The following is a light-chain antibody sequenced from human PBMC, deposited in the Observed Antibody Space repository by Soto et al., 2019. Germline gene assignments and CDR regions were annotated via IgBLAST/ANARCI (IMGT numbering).Light chain of an antibody. V-gene: IGKV3-11*01. Sequence: EIVLTQSPATLSLSPGERATLSCRASQNVSSYLAWYQQKPGQAPRLLIYDASNRATGIPARFSGSGSGTDFTLTISSLETEDFAVYYCQQRSNWPPWTFGQGTKVEIK. CDR1: QNVSSY. CDR2: DAS. J-gene: IGKJ1*01. CDR3: QQRSNWPPWT.